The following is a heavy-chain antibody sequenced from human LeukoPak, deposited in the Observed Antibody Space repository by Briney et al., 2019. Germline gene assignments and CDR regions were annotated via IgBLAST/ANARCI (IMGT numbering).Heavy chain of an antibody. CDR1: GYTLTELS. Sequence: ASVKVSCKVSGYTLTELSMHWVRQAPGKGLEWMGGFDPEDGETIYAQKFQGRVTMTEDTSTDTAYMELSSLRSEDTAVYYCVTDLAERVSSSPTVDYYYMDVWGKGTTVTVSS. CDR3: VTDLAERVSSSPTVDYYYMDV. CDR2: FDPEDGET. V-gene: IGHV1-24*01. J-gene: IGHJ6*03. D-gene: IGHD2-2*01.